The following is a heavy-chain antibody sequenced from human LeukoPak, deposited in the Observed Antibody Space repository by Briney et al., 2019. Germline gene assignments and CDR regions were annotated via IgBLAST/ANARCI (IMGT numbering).Heavy chain of an antibody. CDR1: GGSFSGYY. CDR3: ARDRRTGRRIGYYYYMDV. CDR2: IYSGGST. Sequence: PSETLSLTCAVYGGSFSGYYWSWIRQPPGKGLEWVSVIYSGGSTYYADSVKGRFTISRDNSKNTLYLQMNSLRAEDTAVYYCARDRRTGRRIGYYYYMDVWGKGTTVTVSS. V-gene: IGHV3-53*05. D-gene: IGHD1-14*01. J-gene: IGHJ6*03.